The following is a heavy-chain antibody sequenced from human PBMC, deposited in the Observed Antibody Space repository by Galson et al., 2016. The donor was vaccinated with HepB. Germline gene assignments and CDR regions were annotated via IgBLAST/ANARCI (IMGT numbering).Heavy chain of an antibody. D-gene: IGHD3-22*01. Sequence: SLRLSCAASGFIFSQFAVHWVRQAPGKGLEWVSKISQTGTKSSYIESVKGRFTISRDNTKSSLYLEMKSLRAEDTATYYCVRQRDFYLETSGYAGQDAFDIWGQGTKVTVSS. CDR1: GFIFSQFA. CDR2: ISQTGTKS. V-gene: IGHV3-48*03. CDR3: VRQRDFYLETSGYAGQDAFDI. J-gene: IGHJ3*02.